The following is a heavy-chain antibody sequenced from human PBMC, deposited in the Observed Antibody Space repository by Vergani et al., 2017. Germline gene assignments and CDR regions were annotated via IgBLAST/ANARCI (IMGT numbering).Heavy chain of an antibody. V-gene: IGHV4-39*01. Sequence: QVQLQESGPGLVKPSETLSLTCTVSGDSVISTAYHWGWIRQPPGEGLEWIGSLDYSGSTSYNPSLGSRISISFATPKNQFSLRVTSATAADTAVYYCASTRGVCRAAYFHSYDFWGQGTLVGVSS. CDR3: ASTRGVCRAAYFHSYDF. J-gene: IGHJ4*02. CDR1: GDSVISTAYH. CDR2: LDYSGST. D-gene: IGHD2-15*01.